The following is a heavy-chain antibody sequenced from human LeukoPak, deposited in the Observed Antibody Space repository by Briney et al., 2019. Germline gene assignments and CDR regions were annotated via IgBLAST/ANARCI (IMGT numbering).Heavy chain of an antibody. J-gene: IGHJ4*02. V-gene: IGHV1-18*01. CDR3: ARGWANYYDSNGYHDC. Sequence: ASVKDSCKASGYTFTSYGISWVRQAPGQGLEWMAWISANSGNTNYAQKVQGRVTMTTDTSTSTAYMELRSLRSDDTAVYYCARGWANYYDSNGYHDCWGQGTLVTVSS. CDR1: GYTFTSYG. D-gene: IGHD3-22*01. CDR2: ISANSGNT.